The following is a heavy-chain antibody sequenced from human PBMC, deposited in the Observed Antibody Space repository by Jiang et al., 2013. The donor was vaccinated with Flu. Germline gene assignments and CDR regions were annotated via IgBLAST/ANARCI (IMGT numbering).Heavy chain of an antibody. Sequence: LLKPSETLSLTCTVSGGSISSYYWSWIRQPPGKGLEWIGYIYYSGSTNYNPSLKSRVTISVDTSKNQFSLKLSSVTAADTAVYYCARGNRGGYVYYYYGMDVWGQGTTVTVSS. CDR1: GGSISSYY. D-gene: IGHD5-12*01. CDR2: IYYSGST. J-gene: IGHJ6*02. V-gene: IGHV4-59*01. CDR3: ARGNRGGYVYYYYGMDV.